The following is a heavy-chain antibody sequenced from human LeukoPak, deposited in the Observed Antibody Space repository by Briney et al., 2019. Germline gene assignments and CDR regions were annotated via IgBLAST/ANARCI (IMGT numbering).Heavy chain of an antibody. CDR3: ARGKRFGELLYG. CDR1: GYTFTSYD. D-gene: IGHD3-10*01. J-gene: IGHJ4*02. CDR2: MNPDSGNT. Sequence: EASVKVSCKASGYTFTSYDINWVRQATGQGLEWMGWMNPDSGNTGYAQKFQGRVTMTRNTSISTAYMELSSLTSEDTAVYYCARGKRFGELLYGWGQGTLVTVSS. V-gene: IGHV1-8*01.